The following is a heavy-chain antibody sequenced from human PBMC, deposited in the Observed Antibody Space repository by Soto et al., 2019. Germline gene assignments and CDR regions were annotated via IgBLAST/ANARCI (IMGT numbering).Heavy chain of an antibody. CDR1: GFTFTTYG. V-gene: IGHV1-18*01. Sequence: QVQLVQSGAEVKKPGASVKVSCKASGFTFTTYGFTWVRQAPGQGLEWMGWLSAYNGNTNYAQKFQGRVTMTTDTSTSTVYLELRSLTSDDTAVYYCARGGRDGMDVWGQGTTVTLSS. D-gene: IGHD3-10*01. CDR2: LSAYNGNT. J-gene: IGHJ6*02. CDR3: ARGGRDGMDV.